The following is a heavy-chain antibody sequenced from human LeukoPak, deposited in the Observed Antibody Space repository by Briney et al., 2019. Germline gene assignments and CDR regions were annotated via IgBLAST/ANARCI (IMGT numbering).Heavy chain of an antibody. V-gene: IGHV4-59*01. CDR2: IYYTGST. Sequence: SETLPLTCTVSGGSISSYYWSWIRQPPGKGLEWIGYIYYTGSTNYNPSLKSRVTISVDTSKNQFSLNLSSVTAADTAVYYCARKAAVTTNWYFDLWGRGTLVTVSS. CDR3: ARKAAVTTNWYFDL. D-gene: IGHD4-17*01. CDR1: GGSISSYY. J-gene: IGHJ2*01.